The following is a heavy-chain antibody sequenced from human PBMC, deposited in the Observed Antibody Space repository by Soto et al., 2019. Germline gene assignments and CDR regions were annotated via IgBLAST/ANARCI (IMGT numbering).Heavy chain of an antibody. CDR3: AHRVLRTVFGLVTTTAIYFDF. J-gene: IGHJ4*02. Sequence: QITLNESGPTQVKPRQTLTLTCTFSGFSLTTSGVGVGWIRQSPGKAPEGLALIYWDDDKAYSPSLKSRLTITKDTSKNQVVLTMADLDPADTATYYCAHRVLRTVFGLVTTTAIYFDFWGQGTPVAVSS. D-gene: IGHD3-3*01. CDR1: GFSLTTSGVG. V-gene: IGHV2-5*02. CDR2: IYWDDDK.